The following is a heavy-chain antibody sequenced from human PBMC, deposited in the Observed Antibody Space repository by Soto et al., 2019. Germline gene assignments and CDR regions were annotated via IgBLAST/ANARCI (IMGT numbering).Heavy chain of an antibody. Sequence: TPGKGLEWIGEVDHSGNTKYNPSLKSRVTISVDKSKNQFSLKLSSVTAADTAVEDCARVARYFESNNWFVPWGQGTLVTVSS. V-gene: IGHV4-4*02. D-gene: IGHD3-9*01. CDR3: ARVARYFESNNWFVP. J-gene: IGHJ5*02. CDR2: VDHSGNT.